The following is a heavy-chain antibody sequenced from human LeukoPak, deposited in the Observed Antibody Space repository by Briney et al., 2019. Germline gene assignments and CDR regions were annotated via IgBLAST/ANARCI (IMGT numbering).Heavy chain of an antibody. D-gene: IGHD2-21*02. CDR3: ARAPTAYCGGDCYYYFDY. CDR1: GGSISSSSYY. Sequence: TSETLSLTCTVSGGSISSSSYYWGWIRQSPEKGLDWIGSFYNRGSSYSNPSLKSRVTISVDRSNNQFSLKLSSVTAADTAVYYCARAPTAYCGGDCYYYFDYWGQGTLVTVSS. CDR2: FYNRGSS. V-gene: IGHV4-39*07. J-gene: IGHJ4*02.